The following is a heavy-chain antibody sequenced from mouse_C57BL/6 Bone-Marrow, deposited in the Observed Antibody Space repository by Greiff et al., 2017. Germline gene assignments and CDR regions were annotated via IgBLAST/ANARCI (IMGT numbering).Heavy chain of an antibody. J-gene: IGHJ4*01. CDR3: AIGPHYYAMDY. CDR2: IHPSDSDT. CDR1: GYTFTSYW. V-gene: IGHV1-74*01. Sequence: QVQLQQPGAELVKPGASVKVSCKASGYTFTSYWMHWVKQRPGQGLEWIGRIHPSDSDTNYNQKFKGKATLTVDKSSSTAYMQLISLTSEDSAVYYCAIGPHYYAMDYWGQGTSVTVSS.